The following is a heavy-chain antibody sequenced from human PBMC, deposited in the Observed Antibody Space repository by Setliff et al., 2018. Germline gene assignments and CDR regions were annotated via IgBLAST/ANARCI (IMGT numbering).Heavy chain of an antibody. CDR2: IHISGST. J-gene: IGHJ5*02. CDR1: GGSISSYY. CDR3: ARGAGWWDL. Sequence: TLSLPCTVSGGSISSYYWSWIRQPPGKGLEWIGYIHISGSTNYNPSLKSRVTISVDTSKNQFSLKLSSVTAADTAVYYCARGAGWWDLWGQGTLVTVSS. V-gene: IGHV4-4*08.